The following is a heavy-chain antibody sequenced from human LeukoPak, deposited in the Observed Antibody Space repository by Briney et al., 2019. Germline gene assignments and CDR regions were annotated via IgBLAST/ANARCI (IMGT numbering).Heavy chain of an antibody. V-gene: IGHV3-74*03. Sequence: GGSLRLSCAASGFTFSNYWIHWVRQVPGKGLVWVSRIDNAGSITTYADSVKGRFTISRDNAENTLYLQMNSLRVEDTAVYYCVRSAFHAGSGNYYDYWGQGTLVTASS. CDR3: VRSAFHAGSGNYYDY. D-gene: IGHD3-22*01. J-gene: IGHJ4*02. CDR2: IDNAGSIT. CDR1: GFTFSNYW.